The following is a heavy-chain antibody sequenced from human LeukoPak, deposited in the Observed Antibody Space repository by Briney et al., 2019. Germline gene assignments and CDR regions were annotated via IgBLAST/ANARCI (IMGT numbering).Heavy chain of an antibody. D-gene: IGHD6-13*01. CDR2: IKQDGSEK. CDR3: ARRNIAAAGTDY. Sequence: ETLSLTCAVYGGSFSGYYWSWVRQAPGKGLEWVANIKQDGSEKYYVDSVKGRFTISRDNAKNSLYLQMNSLRAEDTAVYYCARRNIAAAGTDYWGQGTLVTVSS. V-gene: IGHV3-7*03. CDR1: GGSFSGYY. J-gene: IGHJ4*02.